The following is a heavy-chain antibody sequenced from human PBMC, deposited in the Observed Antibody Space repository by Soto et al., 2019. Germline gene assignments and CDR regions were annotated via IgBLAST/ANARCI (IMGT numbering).Heavy chain of an antibody. D-gene: IGHD5-18*01. CDR1: GGTFSSYA. CDR2: IIPIFGTA. V-gene: IGHV1-69*13. CDR3: ARVKGGYSYGSLYYYYGMDV. J-gene: IGHJ6*02. Sequence: GASVKVSCKASGGTFSSYAISWVRQAPGQGLEWMGGIIPIFGTANYARKFQGRVTITADESTSTAYMELSSLRSEDTAVYYCARVKGGYSYGSLYYYYGMDVWGQGTTVTVSS.